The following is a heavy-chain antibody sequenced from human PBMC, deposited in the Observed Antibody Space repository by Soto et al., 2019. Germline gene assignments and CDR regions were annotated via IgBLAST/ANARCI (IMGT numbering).Heavy chain of an antibody. CDR2: MNPNSGNT. J-gene: IGHJ5*02. CDR1: GYTFTSYD. CDR3: ARAGYGSGSYTDNWFDP. V-gene: IGHV1-8*01. D-gene: IGHD3-10*01. Sequence: ASVKVSCKASGYTFTSYDINWVRQATGQGLEWMGWMNPNSGNTGYAQKFQGRVTMTRNTSISTAYMELSSLRSEDTAVYYCARAGYGSGSYTDNWFDPWGQGTLVTVSS.